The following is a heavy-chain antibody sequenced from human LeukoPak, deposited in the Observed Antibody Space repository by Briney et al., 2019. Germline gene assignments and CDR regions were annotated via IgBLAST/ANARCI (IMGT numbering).Heavy chain of an antibody. CDR2: MNPNSGNT. J-gene: IGHJ5*02. Sequence: ASVKVSCKASGYTFTSYDINWVRQATGQGLEWMGWMNPNSGNTGYAQKFQGRVTMTRNTSISTAYMELSSLRSEDTAVYYCALQGQQLGWFDPWGQGTLVTVSS. CDR1: GYTFTSYD. V-gene: IGHV1-8*01. CDR3: ALQGQQLGWFDP. D-gene: IGHD6-13*01.